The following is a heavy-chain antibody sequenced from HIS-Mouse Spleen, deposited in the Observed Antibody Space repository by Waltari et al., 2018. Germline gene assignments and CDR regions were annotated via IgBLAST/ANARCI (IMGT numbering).Heavy chain of an antibody. Sequence: EVQLVESGGGLVQPGGSLRLSCAASGLTFTSYWRNWVRQAQGKGRVWVTRINSDESSTSYADSVTGRFTISRDNAKNTLYLQMNSLRAEDTAVYYCARDLELDAFDIWGQGTMVTVSS. J-gene: IGHJ3*02. D-gene: IGHD1-1*01. CDR1: GLTFTSYW. V-gene: IGHV3-74*01. CDR3: ARDLELDAFDI. CDR2: INSDESST.